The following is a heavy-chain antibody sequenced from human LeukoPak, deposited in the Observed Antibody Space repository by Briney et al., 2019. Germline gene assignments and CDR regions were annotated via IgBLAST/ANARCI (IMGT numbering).Heavy chain of an antibody. CDR1: GYTFNTYG. CDR3: ARGVVVVPAATPTGYYYYMDV. Sequence: GASVKVSCKASGYTFNTYGIDWVRQAPGQGLEWMGIINPSGGSTSYAQKFQGRVTMTRDMSTSTVYMELSSLRSEDTAVYYCARGVVVVPAATPTGYYYYMDVWGKGTTVTVSS. V-gene: IGHV1-46*02. CDR2: INPSGGST. J-gene: IGHJ6*03. D-gene: IGHD2-2*01.